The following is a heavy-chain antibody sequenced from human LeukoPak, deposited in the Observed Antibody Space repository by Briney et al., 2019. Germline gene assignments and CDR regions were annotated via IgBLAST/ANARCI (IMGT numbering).Heavy chain of an antibody. Sequence: QPGGSLRLSCAASGFTFSSYAMSWVRQAPGKGLEWVAVISYDGSNKYYADSVKGRFTISRDNSKNTLYLQMNSLRAEDTAVYYCAKALRIYDSSGYYSDYWGQGTLVTVSS. J-gene: IGHJ4*02. CDR2: ISYDGSNK. V-gene: IGHV3-30*18. CDR1: GFTFSSYA. D-gene: IGHD3-22*01. CDR3: AKALRIYDSSGYYSDY.